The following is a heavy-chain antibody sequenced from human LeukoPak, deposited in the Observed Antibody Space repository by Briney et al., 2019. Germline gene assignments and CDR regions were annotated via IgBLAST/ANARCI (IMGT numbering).Heavy chain of an antibody. D-gene: IGHD1-26*01. Sequence: GGSLRLSCAASGFTFSNYGMHWVRQAPGKGLEWVSAISGSGGSTYYADSVKGRFTISRDNSKNTLYLQMNSLRAEDTAVYYCATTPATIEFDYWGQGTLVTVSS. V-gene: IGHV3-23*01. J-gene: IGHJ4*02. CDR3: ATTPATIEFDY. CDR2: ISGSGGST. CDR1: GFTFSNYG.